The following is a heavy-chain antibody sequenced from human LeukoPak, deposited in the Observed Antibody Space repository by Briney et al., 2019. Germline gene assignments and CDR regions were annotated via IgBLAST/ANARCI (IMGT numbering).Heavy chain of an antibody. D-gene: IGHD5-24*01. V-gene: IGHV1-8*03. CDR1: GYTFTDYY. CDR2: MNPNSGNT. Sequence: GASVKVSCKASGYTFTDYYIHWVRQAPGHGLEWMGWMNPNSGNTGYAQKFQGRVTITRNTSISTAYMELSSLRSEDTDIYYCARIRDGYNDAYDIWGQGTVVTVPS. CDR3: ARIRDGYNDAYDI. J-gene: IGHJ3*02.